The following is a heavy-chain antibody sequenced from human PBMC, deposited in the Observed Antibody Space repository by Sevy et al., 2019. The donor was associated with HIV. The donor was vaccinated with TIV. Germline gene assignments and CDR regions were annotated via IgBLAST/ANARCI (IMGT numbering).Heavy chain of an antibody. J-gene: IGHJ4*02. CDR2: TSARDSST. Sequence: GGSLRLSCVASGFTFSSYAVSWVRQAPGKGLERVAATSARDSSTYHADSVRGRFTISRDNSKNTLYLQMNSLRAEDTAVYYCARAPDPSCRSTRCYYFDYWGQGTMVTVSS. CDR1: GFTFSSYA. CDR3: ARAPDPSCRSTRCYYFDY. V-gene: IGHV3-23*01. D-gene: IGHD2-2*01.